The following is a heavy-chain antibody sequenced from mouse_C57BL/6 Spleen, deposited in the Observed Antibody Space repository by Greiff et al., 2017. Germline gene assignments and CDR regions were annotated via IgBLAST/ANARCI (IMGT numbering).Heavy chain of an antibody. J-gene: IGHJ2*01. Sequence: QVQLQQSGAELVRPGASVTLSCKASGYTFTDYEMHWVKQTPVHGLEWIGAIDPETGGTAYNQKFKGKAILTADKSSSTAYMELRSLTSEDSAVYYCTRCRETGRVFDYWGQGTTLTVSS. CDR3: TRCRETGRVFDY. D-gene: IGHD4-1*01. CDR2: IDPETGGT. V-gene: IGHV1-15*01. CDR1: GYTFTDYE.